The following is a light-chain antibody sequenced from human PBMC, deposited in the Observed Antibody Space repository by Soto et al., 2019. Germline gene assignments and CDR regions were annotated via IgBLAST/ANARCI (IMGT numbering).Light chain of an antibody. J-gene: IGLJ1*01. V-gene: IGLV1-40*01. CDR2: GTT. CDR1: SSNIGAGYD. CDR3: HSYDSSLGASV. Sequence: QSVLTQTPSVSGAPGQRVTISCTGRSSNIGAGYDVHWYQHLPGTAPKLLIYGTTNRPSGVPDRFSGSKSGISASLAITGLQAEHEADYYCHSYDSSLGASVFGAGTKVTV.